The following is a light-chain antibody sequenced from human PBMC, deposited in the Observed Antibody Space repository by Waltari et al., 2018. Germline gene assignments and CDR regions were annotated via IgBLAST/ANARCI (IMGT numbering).Light chain of an antibody. CDR3: GTWDLSLNSGV. V-gene: IGLV1-51*02. J-gene: IGLJ3*02. CDR2: ENN. CDR1: APNLGFNH. Sequence: QSVLTQPPSVSAAPGQRVTISCSGTAPNLGFNHVSWYQQFPGTAPKLLIHENNKRPSGIPDRFSGSKSGASATLDITGLQTGDEADYYCGTWDLSLNSGVFGGGTKLTVL.